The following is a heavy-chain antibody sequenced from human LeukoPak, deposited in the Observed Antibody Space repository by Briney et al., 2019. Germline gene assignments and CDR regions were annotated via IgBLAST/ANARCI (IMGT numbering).Heavy chain of an antibody. CDR2: INPSGGST. Sequence: GASVKVSCKASGYTFTSYYMHWVRRAPGQGLEWMGMINPSGGSTSYAQKFQGRVTMTRDTSTSTVYMELSSLRSEDTAVYYCARDGDCSSTSCYYPCDYWGQGTLVTVSS. D-gene: IGHD2-2*01. J-gene: IGHJ4*02. V-gene: IGHV1-46*01. CDR1: GYTFTSYY. CDR3: ARDGDCSSTSCYYPCDY.